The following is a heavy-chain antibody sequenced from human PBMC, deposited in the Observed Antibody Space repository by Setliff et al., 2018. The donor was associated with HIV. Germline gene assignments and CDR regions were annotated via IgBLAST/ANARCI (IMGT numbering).Heavy chain of an antibody. CDR2: IIPILGTA. V-gene: IGHV1-69*04. Sequence: SVKVSCKASGGTFSSYAISWVRQAPGQGLEWMGRIIPILGTANYAQKFQGRVTITADKSTSTAYMELSSLRSEDTAVYYCAQTPFGVVIDWFDPWGQGTLVPSPQ. CDR1: GGTFSSYA. D-gene: IGHD3-3*01. CDR3: AQTPFGVVIDWFDP. J-gene: IGHJ5*02.